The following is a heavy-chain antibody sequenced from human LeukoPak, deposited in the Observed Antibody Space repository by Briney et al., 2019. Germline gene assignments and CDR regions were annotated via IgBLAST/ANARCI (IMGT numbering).Heavy chain of an antibody. D-gene: IGHD2-8*01. CDR3: ARGILVTVYAAFDY. V-gene: IGHV3-21*01. CDR2: ISSSSYI. J-gene: IGHJ4*02. CDR1: GFAFSSYS. Sequence: GGSLRLSCAASGFAFSSYSMNWVRQAPGKGPEWVSSISSSSYIYYADSVKGRFTISRDNAKNSLYLQMNSLRAEDTAVYYCARGILVTVYAAFDYWGQGTLVTVSS.